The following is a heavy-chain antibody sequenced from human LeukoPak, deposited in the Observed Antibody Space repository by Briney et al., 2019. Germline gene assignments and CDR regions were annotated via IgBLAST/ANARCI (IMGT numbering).Heavy chain of an antibody. CDR2: ISTSSTFI. CDR1: GFTFSSYS. D-gene: IGHD2-15*01. CDR3: ARDVCSGYSCYSFNY. J-gene: IGHJ4*02. V-gene: IGHV3-21*01. Sequence: GGSLRLSCAASGFTFSSYSMNWVRQAPGKGLEWVSSISTSSTFIYYADSVKGRFTISRDSAKNSLYLQMNSLRAEDTAVYYCARDVCSGYSCYSFNYWGQGTLVTVSS.